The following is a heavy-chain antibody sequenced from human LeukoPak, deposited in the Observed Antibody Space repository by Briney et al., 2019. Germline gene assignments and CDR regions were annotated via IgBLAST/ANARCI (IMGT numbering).Heavy chain of an antibody. CDR3: ARGAGWPN. CDR2: ISDSGNTI. V-gene: IGHV3-11*01. J-gene: IGHJ4*02. CDR1: GFTFSDHY. D-gene: IGHD6-19*01. Sequence: GGSLRLSCVVFGFTFSDHYMTWIRQAPGKGLEWVSYISDSGNTIYYADSVKGRFTISRDNARDSLYLQMNSLRAEDTAVYFCARGAGWPNWGQGTLVTVSS.